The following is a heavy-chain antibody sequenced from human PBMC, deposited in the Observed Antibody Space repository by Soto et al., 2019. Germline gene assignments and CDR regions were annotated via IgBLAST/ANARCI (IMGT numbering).Heavy chain of an antibody. CDR3: AREGSGYPAATFDY. D-gene: IGHD3-22*01. CDR2: ISYDGSNK. CDR1: GFTFSSYA. J-gene: IGHJ4*02. V-gene: IGHV3-30-3*01. Sequence: GGSLRLSCAASGFTFSSYAMHWVRQAPGKGLEWVAVISYDGSNKYYADSVKGRFTISRDNSKNTLYLQMNSLRAEDTAVYYWAREGSGYPAATFDYWGQGTLVTVSS.